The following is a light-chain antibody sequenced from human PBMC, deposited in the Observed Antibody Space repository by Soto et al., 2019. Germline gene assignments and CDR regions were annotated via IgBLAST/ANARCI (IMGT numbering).Light chain of an antibody. J-gene: IGLJ2*01. V-gene: IGLV2-14*01. CDR1: DSDIGSYLY. Sequence: QSALTQPASVSGSPGQSITISCTGTDSDIGSYLYVSWFQQHPGKAPKVVIFEVSNRPAGISDRFSGSKSGNTASLTISGLQPEDEANYCCSSFTTIGTVLFGGGTKLTVL. CDR2: EVS. CDR3: SSFTTIGTVL.